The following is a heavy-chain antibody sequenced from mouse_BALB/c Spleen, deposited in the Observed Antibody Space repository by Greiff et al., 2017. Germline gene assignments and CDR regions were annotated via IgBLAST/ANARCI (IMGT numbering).Heavy chain of an antibody. CDR1: GFTFTDYY. D-gene: IGHD1-1*01. Sequence: EVKLMESGGGLVQPGGSLRLSCATSGFTFTDYYMSWVRQPPGKALEWLGFIRNKANGYTTEYSASVKGRFTISRDNSQSILYLQMNTLRAEDSATYYCARESTVVATREFDYWGQGTTLTVSS. CDR3: ARESTVVATREFDY. J-gene: IGHJ2*01. CDR2: IRNKANGYTT. V-gene: IGHV7-3*02.